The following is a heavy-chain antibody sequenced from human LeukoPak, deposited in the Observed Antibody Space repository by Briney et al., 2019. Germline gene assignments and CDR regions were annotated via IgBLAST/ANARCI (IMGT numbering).Heavy chain of an antibody. V-gene: IGHV3-7*03. CDR3: ARCIAALSPVDAFDI. CDR1: GFTFSSYW. Sequence: GGSLRLSCVASGFTFSSYWMNWVRQAPGKGLEYVANIKQDGSQKYYVDSMKGRFTISRDNSKNTLYLQMNSLRAEDTAVYYCARCIAALSPVDAFDIWGQGTMVTVSS. J-gene: IGHJ3*02. CDR2: IKQDGSQK. D-gene: IGHD6-6*01.